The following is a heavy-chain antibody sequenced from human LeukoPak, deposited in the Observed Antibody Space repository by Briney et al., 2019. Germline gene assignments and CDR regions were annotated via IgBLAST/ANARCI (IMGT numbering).Heavy chain of an antibody. V-gene: IGHV4-34*01. J-gene: IGHJ4*02. D-gene: IGHD5-24*01. CDR2: INHSGST. CDR3: ARDGGRDGYNALDY. Sequence: PSETLSLTCAVYGGSFSGYYWSWIRQPPGKGLEWIGEINHSGSTNYNPSLKSRVTISVDTSKNQFSLKLSSVTAADTAVYYCARDGGRDGYNALDYWGQGTLVTVSS. CDR1: GGSFSGYY.